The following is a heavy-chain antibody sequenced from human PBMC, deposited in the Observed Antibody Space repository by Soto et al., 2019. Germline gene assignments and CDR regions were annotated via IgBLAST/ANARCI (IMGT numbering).Heavy chain of an antibody. D-gene: IGHD3-16*01. CDR3: ARDRVMLTFGGASEEWGIDS. V-gene: IGHV4-30-2*01. J-gene: IGHJ4*02. CDR1: GCPISTGGYT. CDR2: TYHSGNP. Sequence: PSETLSLTCDFSGCPISTGGYTWAWIRQPPGKALEWIGHTYHSGNPYYNPSLKSRVIISVDTSKNQFSLKLNSVTAADTAVYYCARDRVMLTFGGASEEWGIDSWGPGTLVTVSS.